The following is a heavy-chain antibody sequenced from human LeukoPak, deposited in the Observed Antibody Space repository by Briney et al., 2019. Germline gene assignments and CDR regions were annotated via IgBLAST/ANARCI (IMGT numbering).Heavy chain of an antibody. V-gene: IGHV3-23*01. D-gene: IGHD3-10*01. CDR2: ISGSGGST. CDR1: GFTFSSYA. Sequence: PGGSLRLSCAASGFTFSSYAMSWVRQAPGKGLEWVSAISGSGGSTYYADSVKGRFTIPRDNSKNTLYLQMNSLRAEDTAVYYCAKDTQPFTMVRGGLDYWGQGTLVTVSS. J-gene: IGHJ4*02. CDR3: AKDTQPFTMVRGGLDY.